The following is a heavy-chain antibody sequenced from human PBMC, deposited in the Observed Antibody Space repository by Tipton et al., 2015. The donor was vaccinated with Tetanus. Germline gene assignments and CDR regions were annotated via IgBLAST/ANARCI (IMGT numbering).Heavy chain of an antibody. CDR3: ARRVGGGPQSFYGIDV. CDR1: DDSVSSSSFY. Sequence: TLSLTCSVSDDSVSSSSFYWTWICQCPGKGLDWIGYSYYSGSTLQNPSLKSRVTISIDTSNNQLSLKSTSVTAADTGMYYCARRVGGGPQSFYGIDVWGHGTTVTVSS. CDR2: SYYSGST. V-gene: IGHV4-61*01. J-gene: IGHJ6*02. D-gene: IGHD1-26*01.